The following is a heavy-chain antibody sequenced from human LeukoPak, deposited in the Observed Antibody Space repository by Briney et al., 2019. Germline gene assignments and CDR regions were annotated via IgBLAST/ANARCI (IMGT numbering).Heavy chain of an antibody. D-gene: IGHD1-26*01. V-gene: IGHV3-23*01. CDR3: AKYGPQDSGSSHFDY. Sequence: GGSLRLSCAASGFTFSSYAMSWVRQAPGKGLEWVSAIRDSGSSTHYADSVKGRFTTSRDDSKNTLFLQMNSLRAEDTAIYYCAKYGPQDSGSSHFDYWGQGALVTVSS. J-gene: IGHJ4*02. CDR1: GFTFSSYA. CDR2: IRDSGSST.